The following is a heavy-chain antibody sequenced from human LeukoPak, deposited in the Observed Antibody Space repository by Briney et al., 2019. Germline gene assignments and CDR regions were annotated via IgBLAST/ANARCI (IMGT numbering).Heavy chain of an antibody. CDR2: IYSAGSI. V-gene: IGHV3-53*01. CDR3: ARGTNFGEPIPYYFDY. CDR1: GFTVSSNS. D-gene: IGHD3-10*01. J-gene: IGHJ4*02. Sequence: PGGSLRLSCTVSGFTVSSNSMSWVRQAPGKGLEWVSFIYSAGSIYYSDSVKGRFTISIDNAKNSLYLQMNSLRAEDTAVYYCARGTNFGEPIPYYFDYWGQGTLVTVSS.